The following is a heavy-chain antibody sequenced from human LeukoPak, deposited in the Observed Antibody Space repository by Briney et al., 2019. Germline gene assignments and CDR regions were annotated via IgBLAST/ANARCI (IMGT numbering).Heavy chain of an antibody. V-gene: IGHV1-18*01. CDR2: ISAYNGNT. D-gene: IGHD3-22*01. Sequence: GASVKVSCKSSGYTFTSYGISWVRQAPGQGLEWMGWISAYNGNTNYAQKLQGRVTMTADTSTSTGYMERRSLRSNDTAVYYCARDRYYDRNYYFDYGGQGTLVTVSS. CDR3: ARDRYYDRNYYFDY. J-gene: IGHJ4*02. CDR1: GYTFTSYG.